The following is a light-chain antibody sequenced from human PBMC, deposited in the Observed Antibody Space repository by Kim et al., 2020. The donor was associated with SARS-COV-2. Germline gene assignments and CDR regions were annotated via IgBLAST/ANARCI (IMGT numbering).Light chain of an antibody. CDR1: QSVSRF. V-gene: IGKV3-11*01. CDR2: DAS. J-gene: IGKJ2*01. Sequence: EIVLTQSPATLSLSPGERATLSCRASQSVSRFLAWNQHKPGQAPRVLIYDASTRATGIPARFSGSGSGTDFTLTISSLEPEDIAVYYCQQRSNWPVTFGQGTKLEI. CDR3: QQRSNWPVT.